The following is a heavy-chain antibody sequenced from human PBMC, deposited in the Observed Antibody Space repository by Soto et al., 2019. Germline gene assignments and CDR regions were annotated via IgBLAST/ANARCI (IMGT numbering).Heavy chain of an antibody. V-gene: IGHV3-73*01. Sequence: EVQLVESGGGLVQPGGSLKLSCAASGFTFSGSAMHWVRQASGKGLEWVGSIRSKANSYATAYAASVKGRFTISRDDSKNTAYLQMNSLKTEDTAVYYCTRREGPSSDYWGQGTLVTVSS. J-gene: IGHJ4*02. CDR2: IRSKANSYAT. CDR3: TRREGPSSDY. CDR1: GFTFSGSA.